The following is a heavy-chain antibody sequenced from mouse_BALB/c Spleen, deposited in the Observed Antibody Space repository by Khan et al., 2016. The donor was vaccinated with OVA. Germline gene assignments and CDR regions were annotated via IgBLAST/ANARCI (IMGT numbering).Heavy chain of an antibody. V-gene: IGHV2-6*02. J-gene: IGHJ4*01. D-gene: IGHD2-3*01. CDR3: ARWFDGYSSLYAMDY. CDR2: IWSDGST. Sequence: QVQLKQSGPGLVAPSQSLSITCTVSGFSLTSYGVHWVRQPPGKGLEWLVVIWSDGSTNYNSFLKSRLSISKDNSKSQVFLKMNSLQADDTAIYYCARWFDGYSSLYAMDYWGQGTSVTVSS. CDR1: GFSLTSYG.